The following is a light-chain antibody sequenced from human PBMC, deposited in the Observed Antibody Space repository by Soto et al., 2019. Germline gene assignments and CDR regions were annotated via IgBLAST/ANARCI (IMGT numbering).Light chain of an antibody. V-gene: IGLV2-23*02. CDR2: EVT. CDR1: SSDVGTYNL. CDR3: CSYAGSGSFYV. J-gene: IGLJ1*01. Sequence: QSALTQPASVSGSPGQSITISCTGSSSDVGTYNLVSWYQQHAGKAPKLMIYEVTKRPSGVSNRFSGSKSGNTASLTISGLQAEDEADYYCCSYAGSGSFYVFGTGTKLTVL.